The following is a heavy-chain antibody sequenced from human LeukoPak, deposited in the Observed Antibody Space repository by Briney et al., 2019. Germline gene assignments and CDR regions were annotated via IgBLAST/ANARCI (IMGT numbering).Heavy chain of an antibody. CDR3: ASTYYDFWSGYP. Sequence: GGSLRLSCAASGFTFSSYGMHWVRQAPGKGLEWVAVISYDGSNKYYADSVKGRFTISRDNSKNTLYLQMNSLRAEDTAVYYCASTYYDFWSGYPWGQGILVTVSS. D-gene: IGHD3-3*01. V-gene: IGHV3-30*03. CDR2: ISYDGSNK. CDR1: GFTFSSYG. J-gene: IGHJ5*02.